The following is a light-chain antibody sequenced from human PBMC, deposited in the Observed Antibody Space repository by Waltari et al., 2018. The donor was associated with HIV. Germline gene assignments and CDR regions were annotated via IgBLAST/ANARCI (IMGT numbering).Light chain of an antibody. CDR3: ASNRLDYTLI. Sequence: QSALTQPASVSGFPGQSINISCTGFTTDSRFKHHASWYQQYAGHIPRLIIFDVNNRPAGIAYRVAGARSGNSAFRTFSGLQSGDEAHYYCASNRLDYTLIFGGGTKLTVL. J-gene: IGLJ2*01. CDR2: DVN. CDR1: TTDSRFKHH. V-gene: IGLV2-14*03.